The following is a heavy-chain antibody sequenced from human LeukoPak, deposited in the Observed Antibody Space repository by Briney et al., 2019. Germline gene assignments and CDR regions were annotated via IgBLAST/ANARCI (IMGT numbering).Heavy chain of an antibody. CDR1: GFTFSSYA. D-gene: IGHD6-19*01. J-gene: IGHJ4*02. CDR3: AKDIKGSGWAFDY. V-gene: IGHV3-30-3*01. Sequence: PGGSLRLSCAASGFTFSSYAMHWVRQAPGKGLEWVAVISYDGSNKYYADSVKGRFTISRDNSKNTLYLQMNSLRAEDTALYYCAKDIKGSGWAFDYWGQGTLVTVSS. CDR2: ISYDGSNK.